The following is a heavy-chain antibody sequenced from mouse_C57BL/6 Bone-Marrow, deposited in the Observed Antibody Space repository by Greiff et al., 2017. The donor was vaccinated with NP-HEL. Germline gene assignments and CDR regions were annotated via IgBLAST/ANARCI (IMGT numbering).Heavy chain of an antibody. CDR3: AGSYYGDAMDY. D-gene: IGHD2-10*01. Sequence: QVQLQQSGAELVKPGASVKLSCKASGYTFTSYWMHWVKQRPGQGLEWIGMIHPNSGSTNYNEKFKSKVTLTVDKSSSTAYMQLSSLTSEDSAVYYCAGSYYGDAMDYWGQGTSVTVSS. CDR1: GYTFTSYW. V-gene: IGHV1-64*01. CDR2: IHPNSGST. J-gene: IGHJ4*01.